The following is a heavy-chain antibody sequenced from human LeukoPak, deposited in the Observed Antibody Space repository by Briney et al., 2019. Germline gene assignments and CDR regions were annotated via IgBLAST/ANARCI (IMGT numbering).Heavy chain of an antibody. CDR2: INPNSGNT. J-gene: IGHJ6*03. CDR1: GYTFTSYD. Sequence: GASVKVSCKASGYTFTSYDINWVRQAPGQGLEWMGWINPNSGNTGYAQKFQGRVTMTRNTSISTAYMELSSLRSEDTAVYYCASGYSGYDRYYYYYYYMDVWGKGTTVTVSS. CDR3: ASGYSGYDRYYYYYYYMDV. D-gene: IGHD5-12*01. V-gene: IGHV1-8*01.